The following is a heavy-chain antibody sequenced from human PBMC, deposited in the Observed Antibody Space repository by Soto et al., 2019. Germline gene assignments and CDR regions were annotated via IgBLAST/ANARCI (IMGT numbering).Heavy chain of an antibody. J-gene: IGHJ4*02. V-gene: IGHV1-69*13. CDR2: IIPIFGTA. CDR1: GGTFSSYA. CDR3: ASGHYDILTGYYTFDY. Sequence: SVKVSCKASGGTFSSYAISWVRQAPGQGLEWMGGIIPIFGTANYAQKFQGRVTITADESTSTAYMELRSLRSDDTAVYYCASGHYDILTGYYTFDYWGQGTLVTVSS. D-gene: IGHD3-9*01.